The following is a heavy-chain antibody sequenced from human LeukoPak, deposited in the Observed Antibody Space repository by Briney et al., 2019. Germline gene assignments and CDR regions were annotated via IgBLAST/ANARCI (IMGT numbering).Heavy chain of an antibody. D-gene: IGHD3-16*02. CDR3: ARDRLIAFGGVIVRGDY. V-gene: IGHV3-21*01. J-gene: IGHJ4*02. CDR1: GFPFDSYT. Sequence: GGSLRLSCEASGFPFDSYTMNWVRQAPGKGLEWVSSISSGSRYIYYADSARGRFTISRDNAKNSVYLQMNGLGAEDTAMYYCARDRLIAFGGVIVRGDYWGQGSLVTVSS. CDR2: ISSGSRYI.